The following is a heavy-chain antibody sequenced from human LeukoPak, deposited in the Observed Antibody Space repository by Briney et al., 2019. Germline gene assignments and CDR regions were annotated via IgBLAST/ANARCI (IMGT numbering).Heavy chain of an antibody. CDR2: ISSSSSYI. Sequence: GGSLRLSCVVSGFTFSSYSMNWVRQAPGKGVEWVSSISSSSSYIYYADSVKGRFTISRDNAKNSLYLQMNSLRAEDTAVYYCARAYYGSGSYYVGYWGQGTLVTVSS. V-gene: IGHV3-21*01. CDR3: ARAYYGSGSYYVGY. D-gene: IGHD3-10*01. CDR1: GFTFSSYS. J-gene: IGHJ4*02.